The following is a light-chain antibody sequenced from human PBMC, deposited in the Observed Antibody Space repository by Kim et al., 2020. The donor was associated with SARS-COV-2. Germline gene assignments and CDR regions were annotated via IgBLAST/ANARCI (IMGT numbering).Light chain of an antibody. V-gene: IGKV1-27*01. J-gene: IGKJ4*01. CDR1: QAISNY. CDR2: SAS. Sequence: DIQMTQSPSSLSASVGDRVTITCRASQAISNYLAWYQQKPGKVPKLLIYSASSLQSGVPSRFSGRASGTHFTLTISSLQPEDVAVYYCQKYNNAPLTCGGGTKLEI. CDR3: QKYNNAPLT.